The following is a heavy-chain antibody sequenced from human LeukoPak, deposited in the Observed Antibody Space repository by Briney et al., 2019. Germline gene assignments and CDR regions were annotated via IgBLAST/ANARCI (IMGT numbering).Heavy chain of an antibody. CDR3: ARDKMDY. Sequence: GGSLRLSCAASGFSFSIHWMHWVRQAPGKGLVWVSRINPEGGSTNYADSVRGRFTISRDDAKKTLYLQMNSLRAEDTAAYYCARDKMDYWGQGILVTVST. V-gene: IGHV3-74*01. J-gene: IGHJ4*02. CDR2: INPEGGST. CDR1: GFSFSIHW.